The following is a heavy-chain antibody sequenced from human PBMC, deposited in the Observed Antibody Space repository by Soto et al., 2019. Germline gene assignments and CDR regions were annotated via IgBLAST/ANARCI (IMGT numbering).Heavy chain of an antibody. Sequence: EVQLVESGGVLAQPGGSLRLSCAASGFSFSTFWMHWVRQPPGKGMVWVSRINSDGSRTDDADSVKGRFTISRANAKNTLYRQMNSLRAKDTAVYYCARYCTGGSCSHGFDYWGQGSLVTVAS. D-gene: IGHD2-15*01. CDR2: INSDGSRT. V-gene: IGHV3-74*01. J-gene: IGHJ4*02. CDR1: GFSFSTFW. CDR3: ARYCTGGSCSHGFDY.